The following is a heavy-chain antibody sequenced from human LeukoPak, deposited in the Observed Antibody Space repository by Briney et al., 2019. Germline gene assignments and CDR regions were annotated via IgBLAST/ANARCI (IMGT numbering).Heavy chain of an antibody. V-gene: IGHV3-74*01. D-gene: IGHD2-2*01. CDR3: ARHCTSSSCFDY. CDR1: GFTFSSYW. Sequence: GGSLRLSCVVSGFTFSSYWMHWVRQAPGKGLVWVSRINNDGSSTSYADSVKGRFTISRDNAKNTLYLQMNSLRAEDSSVYFCARHCTSSSCFDYWGQGTLVTVSS. CDR2: INNDGSST. J-gene: IGHJ4*02.